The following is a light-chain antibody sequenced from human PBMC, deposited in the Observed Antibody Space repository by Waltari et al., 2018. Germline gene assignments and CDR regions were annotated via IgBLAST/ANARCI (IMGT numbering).Light chain of an antibody. CDR3: SSYTSSSTWV. CDR1: SSDVGGYNY. J-gene: IGLJ3*02. Sequence: QSALTQPASVSGSPGQPITISCTGSSSDVGGYNYVSWYQQYAGKAPKLMIYDVSTRPSGVSNRFSGSKSGNTASLTISGLQAEDEADYYCSSYTSSSTWVFGGGTKLTVL. CDR2: DVS. V-gene: IGLV2-14*01.